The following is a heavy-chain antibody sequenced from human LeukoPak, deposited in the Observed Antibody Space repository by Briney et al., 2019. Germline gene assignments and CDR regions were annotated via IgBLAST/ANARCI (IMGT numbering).Heavy chain of an antibody. CDR1: GFTFSSYE. J-gene: IGHJ6*03. CDR2: ISSSGSTI. CDR3: ARFNYDILTGYPPNYYYYMDV. V-gene: IGHV3-48*03. Sequence: GGSLRLSCAASGFTFSSYEMNWVRQAPGKGLEWVSYISSSGSTIYYADSVKGRFTISRDNAKNSLYLQMNSLRAEDTAVYYCARFNYDILTGYPPNYYYYMDVWGKGTTVTISS. D-gene: IGHD3-9*01.